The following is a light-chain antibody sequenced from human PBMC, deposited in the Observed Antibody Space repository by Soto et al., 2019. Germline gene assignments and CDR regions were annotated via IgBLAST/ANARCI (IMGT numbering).Light chain of an antibody. CDR2: DAS. V-gene: IGKV3-11*01. CDR1: QSVSSY. J-gene: IGKJ4*01. Sequence: EIVLTQYPATLSLSPGERATLSCRASQSVSSYLAWYQQKPGKAPRLLIYDASNRATGIPARFSGSGSGTDFTLTISSLEPEDFAVYYCQQRSNWLSFGGGTKVEIK. CDR3: QQRSNWLS.